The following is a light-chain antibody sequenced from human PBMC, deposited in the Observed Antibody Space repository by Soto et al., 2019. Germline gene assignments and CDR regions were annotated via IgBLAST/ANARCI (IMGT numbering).Light chain of an antibody. CDR2: DVT. CDR3: CSYAGSSNSV. Sequence: SALTQPLAVSMSPGQSVTISCSGTNGDVGTFYFVSWYQQYPDKGPKLIIYDVTELPSGVPERFSGSKSGNTASLTISGLQAEDEADYYCCSYAGSSNSVFGSGTKLTV. CDR1: NGDVGTFYF. V-gene: IGLV2-11*01. J-gene: IGLJ2*01.